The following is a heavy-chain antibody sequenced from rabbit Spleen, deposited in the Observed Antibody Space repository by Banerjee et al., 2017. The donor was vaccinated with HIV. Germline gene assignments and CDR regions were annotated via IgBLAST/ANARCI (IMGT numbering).Heavy chain of an antibody. CDR3: ARGSATMTMVITGFYFSL. CDR1: GFSFSNSVY. J-gene: IGHJ4*01. CDR2: INTGSGST. V-gene: IGHV1S45*01. D-gene: IGHD2-1*01. Sequence: QEQLEESGGNLVQPEGSLTLTCTASGFSFSNSVYMSWVRQAPGKGLEWIGCINTGSGSTYYASWAKGRFTISKTSSTTVTLQVASLTAADTATYFCARGSATMTMVITGFYFSLWGQGTLVTVS.